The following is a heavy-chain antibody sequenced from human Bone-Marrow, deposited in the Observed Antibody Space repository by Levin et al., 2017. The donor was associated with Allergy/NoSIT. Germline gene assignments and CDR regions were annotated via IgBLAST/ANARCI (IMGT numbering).Heavy chain of an antibody. D-gene: IGHD3-3*01. CDR1: GGSVNSDRSY. J-gene: IGHJ2*01. CDR2: IYHSGST. Sequence: PSETLSLTCTVSGGSVNSDRSYWSWIRQPPGKGLEWIGYIYHSGSTNYNPSLKSRVTISVDTSKNQFSLKLSSVTAADTAVYYCARSRGGVALDLWGRGTLVTVSS. CDR3: ARSRGGVALDL. V-gene: IGHV4-61*01.